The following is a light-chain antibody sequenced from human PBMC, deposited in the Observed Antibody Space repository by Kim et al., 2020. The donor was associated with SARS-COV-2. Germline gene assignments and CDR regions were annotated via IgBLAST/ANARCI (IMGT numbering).Light chain of an antibody. CDR1: TGAVTSGHY. CDR2: DTS. Sequence: GGTVTLSCGSSTGAVTSGHYPYWFQQKPGPAPRTLIYDTSNKHSWTPARFSGSLLGGKAALTLSGAQPEDEAEYSCLLSYSGARRVFGGGTQLTVL. V-gene: IGLV7-46*01. J-gene: IGLJ3*02. CDR3: LLSYSGARRV.